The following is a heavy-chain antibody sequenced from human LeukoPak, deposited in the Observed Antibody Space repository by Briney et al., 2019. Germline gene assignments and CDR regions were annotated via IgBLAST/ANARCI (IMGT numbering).Heavy chain of an antibody. CDR2: IYPGDSDT. CDR1: GYSFTSYW. V-gene: IGHV5-51*01. CDR3: ARLDDCSSTSCPRGDWFDP. J-gene: IGHJ5*02. Sequence: GESLKISCKGSGYSFTSYWIGWVRQMPGKGLEWMGIIYPGDSDTRYSPSFQGQVTISADKSISTAYLQWSSLKASDTAMYYCARLDDCSSTSCPRGDWFDPWGREPWSPSPQ. D-gene: IGHD2-2*01.